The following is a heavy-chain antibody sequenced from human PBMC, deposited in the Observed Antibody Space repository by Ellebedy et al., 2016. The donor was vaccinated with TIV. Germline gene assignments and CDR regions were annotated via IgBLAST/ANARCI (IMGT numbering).Heavy chain of an antibody. CDR2: INLDTDST. V-gene: IGHV1-46*04. CDR1: GYSFAPYY. CDR3: ARVGRGSYGDY. J-gene: IGHJ4*02. D-gene: IGHD3-10*01. Sequence: ASVKVSCKASGYSFAPYYAQWVRQAPGQGLEWVGMINLDTDSTAYAQKLQDRVTLTKDTSTSTVYLELRSLRSADTAVYYCARVGRGSYGDYWGQGTLVTVSS.